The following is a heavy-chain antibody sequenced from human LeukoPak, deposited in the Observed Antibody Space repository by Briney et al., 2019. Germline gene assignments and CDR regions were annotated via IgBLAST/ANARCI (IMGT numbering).Heavy chain of an antibody. CDR2: INPSGGST. CDR1: GYTFTSYY. D-gene: IGHD4-11*01. Sequence: GASVKVSCKASGYTFTSYYMHWVRQAPGQGLEWMGIINPSGGSTSYAQKFQGRVTMTRDMSTSTVYMELSSLRSEDTAVYYCARGIRLPSHHNWFDPWGQGTLVTVSS. J-gene: IGHJ5*02. V-gene: IGHV1-46*01. CDR3: ARGIRLPSHHNWFDP.